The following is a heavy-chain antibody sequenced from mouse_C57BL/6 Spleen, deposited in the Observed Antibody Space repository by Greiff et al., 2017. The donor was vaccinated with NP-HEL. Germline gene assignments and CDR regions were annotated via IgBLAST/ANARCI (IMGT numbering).Heavy chain of an antibody. V-gene: IGHV10-1*01. CDR2: IRSKSNNYAT. J-gene: IGHJ3*01. CDR3: VRGLTGTAY. D-gene: IGHD4-1*01. Sequence: VQLKESGGGLVQPKGSLKLSCAASGFSFNTYAMNWVRQAPGKGLEWVARIRSKSNNYATYYADSVKDRFTISRDDSESMLYLQMNNLKTEDTAMYYCVRGLTGTAYWGQGTLVTVSA. CDR1: GFSFNTYA.